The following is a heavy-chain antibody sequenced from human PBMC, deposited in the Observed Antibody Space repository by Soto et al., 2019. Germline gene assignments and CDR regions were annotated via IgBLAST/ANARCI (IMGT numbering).Heavy chain of an antibody. J-gene: IGHJ6*02. CDR1: SFTFDNYW. CDR2: INQDGSEK. Sequence: GGSLRLSCEASSFTFDNYWVSWVRQAPGKVLEWVANINQDGSEKYYVDSVKGRFTISRDDAKNSLYLLMNSLRVEDTAVYYCARVRRRDWEMQQQVTYYYYGMDVWGQGTTVTVSS. V-gene: IGHV3-7*01. D-gene: IGHD6-13*01. CDR3: ARVRRRDWEMQQQVTYYYYGMDV.